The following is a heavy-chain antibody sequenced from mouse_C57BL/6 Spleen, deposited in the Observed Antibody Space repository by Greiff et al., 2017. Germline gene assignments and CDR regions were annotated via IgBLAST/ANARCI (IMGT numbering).Heavy chain of an antibody. Sequence: VQLQQSGAELARPGASVKLSCKASGYTFTSYGISWVKQRTGQGLEWIGEIYPRSGNTYYNEKFKGKATLTADKSSSTAYMELRSLTSEDSAVYFCARRWGEEDFDVWGTGTTVTVSS. CDR1: GYTFTSYG. V-gene: IGHV1-81*01. CDR3: ARRWGEEDFDV. D-gene: IGHD2-3*01. CDR2: IYPRSGNT. J-gene: IGHJ1*03.